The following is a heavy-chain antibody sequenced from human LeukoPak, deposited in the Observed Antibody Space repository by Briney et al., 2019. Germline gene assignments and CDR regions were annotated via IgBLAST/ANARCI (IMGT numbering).Heavy chain of an antibody. V-gene: IGHV3-48*03. CDR2: ISSTGNSI. D-gene: IGHD3-22*01. CDR3: ARASYDSSGYYRIDI. Sequence: GGSLRLSCAASGFTFSFLEMNWVRQAPGKGLEWVSYISSTGNSIYYADSVKGRFTISRDNAKNSLYLQMNSLRGEDTAVYYCARASYDSSGYYRIDIWGQGTMVTVSS. J-gene: IGHJ3*02. CDR1: GFTFSFLE.